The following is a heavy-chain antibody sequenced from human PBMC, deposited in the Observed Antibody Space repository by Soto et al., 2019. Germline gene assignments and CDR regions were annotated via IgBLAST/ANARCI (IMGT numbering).Heavy chain of an antibody. Sequence: QVQLVQSGAEVKKPGASVKVSCKASGYTFTSYGISWVRQAPGQGLEWMGWISAYNGNTNYAQKLQGRVTMTTDTSTSTAYMELRSLISDDTAVYYCARSLYPYSSSSDLVDYWGQGTLVTVSS. CDR3: ARSLYPYSSSSDLVDY. CDR1: GYTFTSYG. V-gene: IGHV1-18*01. J-gene: IGHJ4*02. D-gene: IGHD6-13*01. CDR2: ISAYNGNT.